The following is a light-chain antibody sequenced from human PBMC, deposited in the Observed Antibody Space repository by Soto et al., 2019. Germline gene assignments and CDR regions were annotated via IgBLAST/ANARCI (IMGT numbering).Light chain of an antibody. CDR1: QSISDY. Sequence: DLQMTQSPSSLSASIGDRVTITCRASQSISDYLNWYQQKPGNAPKLLIYAASSLQSGVPSRFSGSGSGTDFTLTISSLQLEDFATYYCQQSYRTPRTFGQGTKVEIK. CDR3: QQSYRTPRT. V-gene: IGKV1-39*01. J-gene: IGKJ1*01. CDR2: AAS.